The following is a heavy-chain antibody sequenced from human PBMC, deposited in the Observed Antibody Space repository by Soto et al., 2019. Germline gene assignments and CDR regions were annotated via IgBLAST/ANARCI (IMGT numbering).Heavy chain of an antibody. J-gene: IGHJ4*02. Sequence: QVQLVQSGAEVKKPGASVKVSCKASGYTFTIYGISWVRQAPGQGLEWMGWISGYNGNTDYAQNLQDRVSLTTDASTSSLYMELRSLRSDDTAVYYCARVAYYDSSGDYGYWGQGTLITVSS. CDR3: ARVAYYDSSGDYGY. V-gene: IGHV1-18*04. CDR2: ISGYNGNT. D-gene: IGHD3-22*01. CDR1: GYTFTIYG.